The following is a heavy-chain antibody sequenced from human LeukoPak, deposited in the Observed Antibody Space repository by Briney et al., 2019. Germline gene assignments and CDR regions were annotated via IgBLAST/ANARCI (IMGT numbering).Heavy chain of an antibody. D-gene: IGHD3-22*01. Sequence: GGPLRLSCAASGFTVSSNYMSWVRQAPGKGLEWVSVIYSSGSTYYDASVKGRFTISRDNSKNKLYLQLSSLRAEDTAVYYCARANDRSGYYYDWFDPWGQGTLVTVSS. CDR3: ARANDRSGYYYDWFDP. V-gene: IGHV3-53*01. CDR1: GFTVSSNY. J-gene: IGHJ5*02. CDR2: IYSSGST.